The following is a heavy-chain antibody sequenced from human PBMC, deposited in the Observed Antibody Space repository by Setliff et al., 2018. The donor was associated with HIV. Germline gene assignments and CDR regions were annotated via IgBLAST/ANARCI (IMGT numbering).Heavy chain of an antibody. CDR3: ARGVKGIATTGKYYFDY. CDR2: INPNSGGT. CDR1: GYTFTGYY. V-gene: IGHV1-2*02. Sequence: GASVKVSCKASGYTFTGYYMHWVRQAPGQGIEWMGWINPNSGGTNYAQKFQGRVTMTRDTSISTAYMELSRLRSDDTAVFYCARGVKGIATTGKYYFDYWGQGTLVTVSS. J-gene: IGHJ4*02. D-gene: IGHD6-13*01.